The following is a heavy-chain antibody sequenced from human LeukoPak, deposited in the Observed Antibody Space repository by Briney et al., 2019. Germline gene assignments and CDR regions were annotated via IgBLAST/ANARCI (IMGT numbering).Heavy chain of an antibody. V-gene: IGHV1-46*01. J-gene: IGHJ5*02. D-gene: IGHD2-2*01. CDR3: ARGVCSGTSCYWGHNWFDP. Sequence: GASVKVSCKASGYTFPSYYIPWVGQAAGQGLEWMGIINPSGDGDSTSYAQKFQGRVIMTRDMSTNTVYMELSSLRSEDTAVYYCARGVCSGTSCYWGHNWFDPWGRGTLVTVSS. CDR1: GYTFPSYY. CDR2: INPSGDGDST.